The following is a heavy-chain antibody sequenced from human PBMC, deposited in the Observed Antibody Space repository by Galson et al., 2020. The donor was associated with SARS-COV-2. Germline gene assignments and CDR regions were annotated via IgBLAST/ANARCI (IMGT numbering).Heavy chain of an antibody. D-gene: IGHD3-3*01. CDR1: GFTFSNAW. J-gene: IGHJ4*02. CDR3: TTDTRAHYDFWSGYYSLLYFDY. Sequence: GESLKISCAASGFTFSNAWMSWVRQAPGKGLEWVGRIKSKTDGGTTDYAAPVKGRFTISRDDSKNTLYLQMNSLKTEDTAVYYCTTDTRAHYDFWSGYYSLLYFDYWGQGTLVTVSS. V-gene: IGHV3-15*01. CDR2: IKSKTDGGTT.